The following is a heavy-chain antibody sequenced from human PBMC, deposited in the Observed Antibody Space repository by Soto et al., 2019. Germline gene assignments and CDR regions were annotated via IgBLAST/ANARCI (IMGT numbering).Heavy chain of an antibody. V-gene: IGHV3-73*01. CDR1: GFTFSGSA. CDR2: IRSKANSYAT. J-gene: IGHJ4*02. D-gene: IGHD4-17*01. Sequence: LGGSLSLSCAASGFTFSGSAMHWVRQASWKGLEWVGRIRSKANSYATAYAASVKGRFTISRDDSKNTAYLQMNSLKTEDTAVYYCTRPHDGRWGQGTLVTVSS. CDR3: TRPHDGR.